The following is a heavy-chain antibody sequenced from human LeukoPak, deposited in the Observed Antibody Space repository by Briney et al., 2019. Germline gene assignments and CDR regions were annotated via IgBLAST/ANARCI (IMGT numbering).Heavy chain of an antibody. J-gene: IGHJ4*02. CDR2: IYHSGST. CDR3: ARRMGGSYYV. Sequence: SETLSLTCTVSGGSISSSSYYWGWIRQPPGKGLEWIGSIYHSGSTYYNPSLKSRVTISVDTSKNQFSLKLSSVTAADTAVYYCARRMGGSYYVWGQGTLVTVSS. D-gene: IGHD1-26*01. V-gene: IGHV4-39*01. CDR1: GGSISSSSYY.